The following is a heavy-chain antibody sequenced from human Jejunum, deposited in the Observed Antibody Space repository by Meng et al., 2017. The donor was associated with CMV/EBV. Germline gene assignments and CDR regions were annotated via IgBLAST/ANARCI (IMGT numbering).Heavy chain of an antibody. V-gene: IGHV3-73*01. CDR3: TRHSIVVVPAAGFDP. J-gene: IGHJ5*02. CDR2: IRSKTYSSAT. D-gene: IGHD2-2*01. CDR1: LSDYT. Sequence: LSDYTIHWVRQAPGKGLEWVGRIRSKTYSSATAYAASVKGRFIISRDDLKNTAYLQMNSLKTEDTAVYYCTRHSIVVVPAAGFDPWGQGTLVTVSS.